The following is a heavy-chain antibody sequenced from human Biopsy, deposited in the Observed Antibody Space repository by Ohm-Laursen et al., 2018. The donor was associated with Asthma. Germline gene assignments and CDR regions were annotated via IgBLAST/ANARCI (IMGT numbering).Heavy chain of an antibody. CDR2: IYYSGST. J-gene: IGHJ6*02. Sequence: SQTLSLTCPVSGGAIDSGAYYWSWIRQLPGKGLEWIGFIYYSGSTYYNPSLKSRVSISIDTSKNQFSLKLSSVTAADTAVYFCARVASYGDVYFGIDVWGPGSTVSV. CDR1: GGAIDSGAYY. V-gene: IGHV4-31*03. CDR3: ARVASYGDVYFGIDV. D-gene: IGHD4-17*01.